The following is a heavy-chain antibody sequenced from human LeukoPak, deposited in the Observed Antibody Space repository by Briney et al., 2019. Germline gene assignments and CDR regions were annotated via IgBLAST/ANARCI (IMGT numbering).Heavy chain of an antibody. D-gene: IGHD5-18*01. J-gene: IGHJ5*02. V-gene: IGHV5-51*01. CDR2: IYPGDSDT. Sequence: GESLKISCKGFGYSFSDYWIGWVRQMPGKGLEWVGIIYPGDSDTRYSPSLQGQVTISADKSISTVYLQWSSLKASDTAMYYCARTLQSYGHXYFDPWGQGTLVTVSS. CDR3: ARTLQSYGHXYFDP. CDR1: GYSFSDYW.